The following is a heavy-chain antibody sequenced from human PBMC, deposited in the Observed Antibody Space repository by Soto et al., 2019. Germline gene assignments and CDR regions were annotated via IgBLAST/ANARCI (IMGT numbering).Heavy chain of an antibody. CDR2: INHSGNT. V-gene: IGHV4-34*01. Sequence: QVQLQQWGAGLLKPSETLSLTCAVYGKSLSGYYWSWIRQPPGKALEWIGEINHSGNTTYNPSLKSRVTISVDTSKNQLFLNLSSVTAADTAMYFCARHHVRGRTIAGAAEFWGRGTLVTVSS. D-gene: IGHD1-26*01. J-gene: IGHJ4*02. CDR3: ARHHVRGRTIAGAAEF. CDR1: GKSLSGYY.